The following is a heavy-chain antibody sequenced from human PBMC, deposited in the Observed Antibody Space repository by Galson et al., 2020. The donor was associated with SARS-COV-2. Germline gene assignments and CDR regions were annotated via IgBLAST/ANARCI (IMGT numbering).Heavy chain of an antibody. J-gene: IGHJ6*03. CDR1: GGSFSDYS. Sequence: LETLSLTCAVYGGSFSDYSWTWVRQPPGKGLEWIGEISHSGSTNYSPSLKSRVFMSVDTSKNQFSLKLSAVTAADTAVYYCVRGRSRPIMVFDYYYFYMDVWGKGTTVTVSS. D-gene: IGHD2-8*01. CDR2: ISHSGST. CDR3: VRGRSRPIMVFDYYYFYMDV. V-gene: IGHV4-34*01.